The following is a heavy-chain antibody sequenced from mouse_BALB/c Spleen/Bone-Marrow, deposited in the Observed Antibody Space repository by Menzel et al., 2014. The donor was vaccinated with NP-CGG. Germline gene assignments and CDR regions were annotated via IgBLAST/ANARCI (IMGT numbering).Heavy chain of an antibody. CDR1: GFIFSDYY. D-gene: IGHD2-14*01. CDR3: ARTYRPYALDY. V-gene: IGHV5-4*02. Sequence: EVKEVESGGGLVKPGGSLKLSCAASGFIFSDYYMYWVRQTPEKRLEWVATISDGGSYTSYPDSVKGRFTVSRDNAKNNLYLQMSSLKSEDTAFYYCARTYRPYALDYWGQGSSVTVSS. CDR2: ISDGGSYT. J-gene: IGHJ4*01.